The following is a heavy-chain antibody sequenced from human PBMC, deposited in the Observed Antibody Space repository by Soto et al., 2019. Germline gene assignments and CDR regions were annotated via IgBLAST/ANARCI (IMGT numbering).Heavy chain of an antibody. CDR3: ARETLRDAIDI. J-gene: IGHJ3*02. CDR1: GFDFRSYE. V-gene: IGHV3-48*03. CDR2: IRANDESI. D-gene: IGHD4-17*01. Sequence: GALVVGCVASGFDFRSYEMNWVRQAPGKGLEWVSNIRANDESIYYADSVKGRVSVSRDNAKNSLFLEMNSLRVDDTAVYYCARETLRDAIDIWGQGTMVTV.